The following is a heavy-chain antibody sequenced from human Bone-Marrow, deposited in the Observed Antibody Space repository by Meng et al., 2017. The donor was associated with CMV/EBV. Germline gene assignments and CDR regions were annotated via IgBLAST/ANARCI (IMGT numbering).Heavy chain of an antibody. CDR1: GASISSYY. Sequence: SETLSLTCTVSGASISSYYWSWIRQPPGQGLEYIGHIYYTGSTNYNPSLKSRVSISINTSKNQFSLKLSSVTAADTAVYYCARQGTSYPRWFDPWGQGTLVTVSS. CDR2: IYYTGST. V-gene: IGHV4-59*01. D-gene: IGHD2-2*01. J-gene: IGHJ5*02. CDR3: ARQGTSYPRWFDP.